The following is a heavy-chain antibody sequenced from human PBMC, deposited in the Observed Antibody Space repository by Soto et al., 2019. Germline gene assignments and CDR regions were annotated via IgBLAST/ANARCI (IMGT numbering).Heavy chain of an antibody. CDR2: ISAYNGNT. D-gene: IGHD1-26*01. CDR1: GYTFSSYG. CDR3: ARGPDVVVVPSALGHFDH. Sequence: HLVQSGGEVKKPGASVKVSCKTSGYTFSSYGISWVRQAPGQGLEWMAWISAYNGNTEFAQTFQGRVSLSTDLSTNTAYMELTGLRPDDTAIYYCARGPDVVVVPSALGHFDHWGQGTLVTVSS. J-gene: IGHJ4*02. V-gene: IGHV1-18*01.